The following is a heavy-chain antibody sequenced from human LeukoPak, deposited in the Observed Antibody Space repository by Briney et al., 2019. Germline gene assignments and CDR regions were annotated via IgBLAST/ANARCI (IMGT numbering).Heavy chain of an antibody. D-gene: IGHD3-3*01. CDR3: ARVLRPFTTFGVVFKSIDYFDY. V-gene: IGHV4-34*01. CDR1: GGSFSDYY. CDR2: INHSGST. Sequence: SETLSLTCAVYGGSFSDYYWSWIRQPPGKGLEWIGEINHSGSTNYNPSLKGRVTISVDTSKSQFSLKLSSVTAADTAVYYCARVLRPFTTFGVVFKSIDYFDYWGQGTLVTVSS. J-gene: IGHJ4*02.